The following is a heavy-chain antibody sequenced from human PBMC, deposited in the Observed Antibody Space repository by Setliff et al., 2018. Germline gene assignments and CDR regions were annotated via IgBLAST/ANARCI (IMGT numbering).Heavy chain of an antibody. CDR2: VYSHGDT. Sequence: PSETLSLTCSVSGGLIYDHWWTWVRQTAGEGLQWIGRVYSHGDTEYNPSLKSRVTISVDTSNNQFSLHLTSVTAADTARYFCARERQGGFLEWSPFDSWGRGILGTVS. V-gene: IGHV4-4*07. J-gene: IGHJ4*02. D-gene: IGHD3-3*01. CDR1: GGLIYDHW. CDR3: ARERQGGFLEWSPFDS.